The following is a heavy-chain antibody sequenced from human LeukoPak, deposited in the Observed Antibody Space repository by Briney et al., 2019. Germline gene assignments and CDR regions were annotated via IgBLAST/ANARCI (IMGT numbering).Heavy chain of an antibody. D-gene: IGHD3-16*01. CDR2: ISYDGTNI. CDR3: ARRGTGLDY. J-gene: IGHJ4*02. V-gene: IGHV3-30*04. CDR1: GFTFSSYA. Sequence: GGSLRLSCAASGFTFSSYAMHRVRQAPGKGLEWVAVISYDGTNIYYADSVKGRFTISRDNSKNTLSLRMNSLRPEDTAVYYCARRGTGLDYWGQGTLVTVSS.